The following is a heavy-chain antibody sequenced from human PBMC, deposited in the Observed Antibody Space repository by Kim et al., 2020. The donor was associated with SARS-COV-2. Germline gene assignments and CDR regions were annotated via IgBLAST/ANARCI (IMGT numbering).Heavy chain of an antibody. J-gene: IGHJ4*03. CDR2: ISTTGYGGTY. V-gene: IGHV3-49*03. CDR3: NILGGDCY. CDR1: GLTFGNHA. Sequence: GGSLRLSCIASGLTFGNHAMSWLRQAPGKGLEWVGLISTTGYGGTYEYSATVKCSITISSADSKSIAYLHINSLKTAATAVYECNILGGDCY. D-gene: IGHD2-21*02.